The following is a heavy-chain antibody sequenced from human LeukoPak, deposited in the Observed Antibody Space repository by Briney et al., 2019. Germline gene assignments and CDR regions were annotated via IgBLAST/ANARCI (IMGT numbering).Heavy chain of an antibody. J-gene: IGHJ2*01. CDR2: IYTSGST. D-gene: IGHD4-17*01. V-gene: IGHV4-4*07. Sequence: SETLSLTCTVSGGSISSYYWSWIRRPAGKGLEWIGRIYTSGSTNYNPSLKSRVTMSVDTSKNQFSLKLSSVTAADTAVYYCARVQGPWTVITNWYFDLWGRGTLVTVSS. CDR1: GGSISSYY. CDR3: ARVQGPWTVITNWYFDL.